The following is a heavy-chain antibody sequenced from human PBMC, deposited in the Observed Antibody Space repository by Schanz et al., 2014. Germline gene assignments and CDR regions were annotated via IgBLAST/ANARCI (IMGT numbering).Heavy chain of an antibody. D-gene: IGHD7-27*01. Sequence: QVQLVQSETELKEPGASVKVSCQASGYTFTGYSIHWVRQAPGQGLEWMGRIYPKSGGTIFAQKFQGRVTMTRDTSISTAYVELRRLRSDDTAVYYCAKDRVTGHSASDWGQGTLLTVSS. V-gene: IGHV1-2*06. CDR3: AKDRVTGHSASD. CDR2: IYPKSGGT. CDR1: GYTFTGYS. J-gene: IGHJ4*02.